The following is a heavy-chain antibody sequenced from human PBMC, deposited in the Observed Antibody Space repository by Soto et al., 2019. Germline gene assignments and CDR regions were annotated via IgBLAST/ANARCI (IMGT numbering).Heavy chain of an antibody. V-gene: IGHV1-18*01. D-gene: IGHD5-18*01. J-gene: IGHJ6*02. CDR1: GYDYVTYA. Sequence: QAQLVQSGAEVKKPGASVNVSCKASGYDYVTYAITWVRQRPGQGLEWMGWISTLNGNTNYAQNFQGRVTMTTDTSTRIVHLEMGSLRSDDTAVYYCARRVQVWLPDYYGMDVWGQGTTVTVSS. CDR2: ISTLNGNT. CDR3: ARRVQVWLPDYYGMDV.